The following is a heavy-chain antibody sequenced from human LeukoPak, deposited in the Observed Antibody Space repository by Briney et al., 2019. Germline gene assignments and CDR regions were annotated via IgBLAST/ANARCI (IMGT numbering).Heavy chain of an antibody. D-gene: IGHD5-18*01. CDR3: ARGSDTRPQYYYYYYGMDV. CDR2: IIPIFGTA. V-gene: IGHV1-69*13. CDR1: GGTFISYA. J-gene: IGHJ6*04. Sequence: SVKVSCKASGGTFISYAISWLRHAPGQGLEWMGGIIPIFGTANYAQKFQDRVTITADESTSTAYMELSSLRSEDTAVYYCARGSDTRPQYYYYYYGMDVWGKGPRVSVSS.